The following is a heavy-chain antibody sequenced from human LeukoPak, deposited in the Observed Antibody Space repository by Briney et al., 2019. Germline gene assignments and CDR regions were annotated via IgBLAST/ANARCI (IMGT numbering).Heavy chain of an antibody. CDR1: GYPFSSCG. CDR2: ISGYNGDT. Sequence: ASVKVSCKTFGYPFSSCGINWVRHAPGQGLEWMGWISGYNGDTNYAQKFQGRVTMTTDTSTNTAYMDLRRLRSDDTAVYYCARNWGAGHPINFDYWGQGTLVTVSS. V-gene: IGHV1-18*01. D-gene: IGHD3-16*01. J-gene: IGHJ4*02. CDR3: ARNWGAGHPINFDY.